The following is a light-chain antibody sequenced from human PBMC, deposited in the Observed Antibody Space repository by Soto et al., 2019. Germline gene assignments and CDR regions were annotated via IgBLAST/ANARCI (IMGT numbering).Light chain of an antibody. CDR2: AAS. Sequence: IQMTQPPTSLSASVGDRVTITCRSSQSISSFLNWYQQRAGRAPELLIYAASSLQSGVPSRFSGSGSGTEFTLTIISLQPDDFATFYCQQYSTYPLTFGGGTKVDIK. CDR3: QQYSTYPLT. V-gene: IGKV1-39*01. J-gene: IGKJ4*01. CDR1: QSISSF.